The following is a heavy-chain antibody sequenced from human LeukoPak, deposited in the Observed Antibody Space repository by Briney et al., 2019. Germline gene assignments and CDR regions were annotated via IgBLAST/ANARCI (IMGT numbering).Heavy chain of an antibody. CDR3: ARGDLHGSLTAYNHFDY. J-gene: IGHJ4*02. D-gene: IGHD3-10*01. V-gene: IGHV5-51*01. Sequence: GESWKISCKASGYIFTNYWIGWVRQMPGKGLEWMGIMYPGDSETRYGPSFQGHVTISADKSITTAYLQWSSLRASDTAMYYCARGDLHGSLTAYNHFDYWGKGSLVTVSS. CDR2: MYPGDSET. CDR1: GYIFTNYW.